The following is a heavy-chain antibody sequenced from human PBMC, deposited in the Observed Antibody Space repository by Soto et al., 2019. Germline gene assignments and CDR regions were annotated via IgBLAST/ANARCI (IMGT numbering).Heavy chain of an antibody. CDR3: AREDNDYGDHGVVAY. D-gene: IGHD4-17*01. V-gene: IGHV3-21*01. CDR1: GFTFSSYS. J-gene: IGHJ4*02. Sequence: PGGSLRLSCAASGFTFSSYSMNWVRQAPGRGLEWVSSISSSSSYIYYADSVKGRFTISRDNAKNSLYLQMNSLRAEDTAVYYCAREDNDYGDHGVVAYGGRGTLDTVSS. CDR2: ISSSSSYI.